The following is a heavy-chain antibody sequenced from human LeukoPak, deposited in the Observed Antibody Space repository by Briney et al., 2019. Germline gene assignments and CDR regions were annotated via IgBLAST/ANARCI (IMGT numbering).Heavy chain of an antibody. D-gene: IGHD3-10*01. CDR2: IWYDGSNK. J-gene: IGHJ4*02. Sequence: GGSLRLSCAASGFTFDDYGMSWVRQAPGKGLEWVAVIWYDGSNKYYADSVKGRFTISRDNSKNTLYLQMNSLRAEDTAVYYCARDTDYYGSGSYKDYWGQGTLVTVSS. CDR3: ARDTDYYGSGSYKDY. V-gene: IGHV3-33*08. CDR1: GFTFDDYG.